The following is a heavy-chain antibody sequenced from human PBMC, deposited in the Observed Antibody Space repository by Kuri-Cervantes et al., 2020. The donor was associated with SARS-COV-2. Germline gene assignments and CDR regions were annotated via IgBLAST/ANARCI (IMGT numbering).Heavy chain of an antibody. CDR1: GGSISSHY. CDR2: IYYSGST. D-gene: IGHD4-23*01. Sequence: SETLSLTRTVSGGSISSHYWSWIRQPPGKGLEWIGYIYYSGSTNYNPSLKSRVTISVDTSKNQFSLKLSSVTAADTAVYYCARTTVVTPAHYYFDYWGQGTLVTVSS. CDR3: ARTTVVTPAHYYFDY. J-gene: IGHJ4*02. V-gene: IGHV4-59*11.